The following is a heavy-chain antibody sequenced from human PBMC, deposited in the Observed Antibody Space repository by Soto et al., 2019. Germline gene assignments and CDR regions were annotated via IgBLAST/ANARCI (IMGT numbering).Heavy chain of an antibody. J-gene: IGHJ4*02. Sequence: QVQLQESGPGLVKPSETLSLTCTVSGGSISSDSWSWIRQSPGKALEWIGYSYYNRVTKYNPSLKSRVTISVDTSQNQFSLRLTYVTAADTAVYYCARRSRSSSGWYFLDYWGQGTLVTVSS. V-gene: IGHV4-59*01. D-gene: IGHD6-19*01. CDR1: GGSISSDS. CDR2: SYYNRVT. CDR3: ARRSRSSSGWYFLDY.